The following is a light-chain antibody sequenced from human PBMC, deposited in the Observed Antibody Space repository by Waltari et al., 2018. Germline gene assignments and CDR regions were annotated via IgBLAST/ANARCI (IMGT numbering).Light chain of an antibody. CDR2: DVS. V-gene: IGLV2-14*01. Sequence: QSALTQPASVSGSPGKSFTIPCTGTSSDVGGYNHASCNQQDQGKVPKLIIYDVSERPSGVSDRFSGAKSGNTASLTISGVQAEDETDYYCSSYTNRNTLIFGGGTKLTVL. CDR3: SSYTNRNTLI. CDR1: SSDVGGYNH. J-gene: IGLJ2*01.